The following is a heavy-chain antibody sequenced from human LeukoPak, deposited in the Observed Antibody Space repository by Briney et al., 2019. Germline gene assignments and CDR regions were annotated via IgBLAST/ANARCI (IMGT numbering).Heavy chain of an antibody. J-gene: IGHJ3*02. CDR3: AREGVVAATPIAFDI. D-gene: IGHD2-15*01. CDR2: ISSSSSYI. V-gene: IGHV3-21*01. Sequence: PGGSLRLSCAASGFTFSSYSMNWVRQAPGKGLGWVSSISSSSSYIYYADSVKGRFTISRDNAKNSLYLQMNSLRAEDTAVYYCAREGVVAATPIAFDIWGQGTMVTVSS. CDR1: GFTFSSYS.